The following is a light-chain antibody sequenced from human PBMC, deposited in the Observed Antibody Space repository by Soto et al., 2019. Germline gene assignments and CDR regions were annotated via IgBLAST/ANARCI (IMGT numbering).Light chain of an antibody. Sequence: DLQMTQSPSSLSASVGDRVTITCRASQSISGYLNWYQHKPGKAPKLLIYTTSNLQSGVPSRFSGSGSGTDFTLTISSLQAEDFAAYYCQQTYSSPLTFGGGTKVEIK. CDR1: QSISGY. J-gene: IGKJ4*01. V-gene: IGKV1-39*01. CDR2: TTS. CDR3: QQTYSSPLT.